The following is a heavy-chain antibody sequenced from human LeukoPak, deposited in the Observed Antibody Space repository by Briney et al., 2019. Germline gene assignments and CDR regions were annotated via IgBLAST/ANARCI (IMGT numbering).Heavy chain of an antibody. J-gene: IGHJ6*02. V-gene: IGHV4-61*02. Sequence: PSQTLSLTCTASGGSISSGSYYWSWIRQPAGKGLEWIGRIYTSGSTNYNPSLKSRVTISVDTSKNQFSLKLSSVTAADTAVYYCARVTVGSYYYYGMDVWGQGTTVTVSS. CDR3: ARVTVGSYYYYGMDV. CDR1: GGSISSGSYY. CDR2: IYTSGST. D-gene: IGHD4-11*01.